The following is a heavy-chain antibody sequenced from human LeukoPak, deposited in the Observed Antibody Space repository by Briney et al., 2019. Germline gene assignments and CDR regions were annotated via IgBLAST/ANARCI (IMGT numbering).Heavy chain of an antibody. CDR1: GGSISSYY. D-gene: IGHD3-10*01. Sequence: PSETLSLTCTVSGGSISSYYWSWIRQPPGKGLEWIGYIYYSGSTNYNPSLKSRVTISVDTSKNQFFLKLSSVTAADTAVYYCAREVPGEYYFDYWGQGTLVTVSS. V-gene: IGHV4-59*01. J-gene: IGHJ4*02. CDR3: AREVPGEYYFDY. CDR2: IYYSGST.